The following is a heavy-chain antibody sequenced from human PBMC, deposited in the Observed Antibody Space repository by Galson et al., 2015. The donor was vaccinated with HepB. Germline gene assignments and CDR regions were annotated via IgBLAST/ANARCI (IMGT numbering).Heavy chain of an antibody. D-gene: IGHD2-8*02. CDR1: GFTFSSYA. V-gene: IGHV3-64D*06. J-gene: IGHJ4*02. Sequence: SLRLSCAASGFTFSSYAMHWVRQAPGKGLEYVSAISSNGGSTYYADSVKGRFIISRDNSKNTLYLQMSSLRAEDTAVDYCVKDQGPLLVGAWGPDYWGQGSLVTVSS. CDR3: VKDQGPLLVGAWGPDY. CDR2: ISSNGGST.